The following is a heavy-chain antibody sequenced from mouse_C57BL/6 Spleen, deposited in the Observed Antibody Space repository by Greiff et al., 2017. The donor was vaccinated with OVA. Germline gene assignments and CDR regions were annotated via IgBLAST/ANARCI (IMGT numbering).Heavy chain of an antibody. CDR2: ISSGGDYI. D-gene: IGHD4-1*01. Sequence: EVKLVESGEGLVKPGGSLKLSCAASGFTFSSYAMSWVRQTPEKRLEWVAYISSGGDYIYYADTVKGRFTISRDNARNTLYLQMSSLKSEDTAMYYCTRDMGLGFAYWGQGTLVTVSA. CDR3: TRDMGLGFAY. V-gene: IGHV5-9-1*02. J-gene: IGHJ3*01. CDR1: GFTFSSYA.